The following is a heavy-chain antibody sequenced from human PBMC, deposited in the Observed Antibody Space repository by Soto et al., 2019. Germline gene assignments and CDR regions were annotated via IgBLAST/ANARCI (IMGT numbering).Heavy chain of an antibody. V-gene: IGHV1-3*01. J-gene: IGHJ4*02. D-gene: IGHD3-9*01. CDR3: ASPKGPYDKTLDH. Sequence: EASVKVSCKASGYTFTSYAMHWVRQAPGQRLEWMGWINAGNGNTKYSQKFQGRVTITRDTSASTAYMELSSLRSEDTAVYYCASPKGPYDKTLDHWGQGTLVTVSS. CDR1: GYTFTSYA. CDR2: INAGNGNT.